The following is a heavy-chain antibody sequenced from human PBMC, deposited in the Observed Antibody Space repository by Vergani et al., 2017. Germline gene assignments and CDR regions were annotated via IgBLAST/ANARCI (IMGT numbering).Heavy chain of an antibody. Sequence: QLQLQESGPGLVKPSETLSLTCTVSGGSISSSSYYWGWIRQPPGKGLEWIGSIYYSGSTYHNPSLKSRVTISVDTSKNQFSLKLSSVTAADTAVYYCASVRFLEFGMDVWGQGTTVTVSS. CDR3: ASVRFLEFGMDV. V-gene: IGHV4-39*07. J-gene: IGHJ6*02. CDR1: GGSISSSSYY. CDR2: IYYSGST. D-gene: IGHD3-3*01.